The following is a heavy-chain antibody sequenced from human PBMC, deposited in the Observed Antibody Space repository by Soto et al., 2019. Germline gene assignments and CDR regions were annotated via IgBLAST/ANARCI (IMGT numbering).Heavy chain of an antibody. V-gene: IGHV4-4*02. J-gene: IGHJ3*02. D-gene: IGHD3-10*01. CDR2: IYHSGST. CDR1: GGSISSSNW. Sequence: PSETLSLTCAVSGGSISSSNWWSWVRQPPGKGLEWIGEIYHSGSTNYNPALKSRVTISLXKSKNQFSRNLSSVTAADTAVYYCARVMRRTMVRGVIIIVGAFDIWGQGTMVNVSS. CDR3: ARVMRRTMVRGVIIIVGAFDI.